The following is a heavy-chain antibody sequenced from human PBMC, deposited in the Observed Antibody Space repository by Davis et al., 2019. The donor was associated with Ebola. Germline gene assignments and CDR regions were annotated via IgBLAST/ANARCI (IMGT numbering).Heavy chain of an antibody. CDR1: GFTVSSNY. D-gene: IGHD4-23*01. CDR3: TTPTDYGGNSGVDY. V-gene: IGHV3-53*01. J-gene: IGHJ4*02. Sequence: GESLKISCAASGFTVSSNYMSWVRQAPGKGLEWVSVIYSGGSTYYADSVKGRFTISRDNSKNTLYLQMNSLRAEDTAVYYCTTPTDYGGNSGVDYWGQGTLVTVSS. CDR2: IYSGGST.